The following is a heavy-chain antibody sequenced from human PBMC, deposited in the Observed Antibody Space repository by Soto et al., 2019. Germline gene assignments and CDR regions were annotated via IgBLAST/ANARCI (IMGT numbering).Heavy chain of an antibody. CDR1: GGSISSGGYY. Sequence: NPSETLSLTCTVSGGSISSGGYYWSWIRQHPGKGLEWIGYIYYSGSTYYNPSLKSRVTISVDTSKNQFSLKLSSVTAADTAVYYCARISYDYVWGSYRYTGYFDYWGQGTLVTVSS. CDR3: ARISYDYVWGSYRYTGYFDY. V-gene: IGHV4-31*03. D-gene: IGHD3-16*02. CDR2: IYYSGST. J-gene: IGHJ4*02.